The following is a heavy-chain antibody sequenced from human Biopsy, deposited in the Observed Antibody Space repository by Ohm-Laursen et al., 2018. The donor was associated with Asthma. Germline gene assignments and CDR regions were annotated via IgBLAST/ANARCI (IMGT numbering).Heavy chain of an antibody. V-gene: IGHV1-69*01. Sequence: GSSVKVSCKASGGTFRTYAFNWVRQAPGQGLEWMGGIIPMYGVPKVAQKFQGRVTITADESTSTAYMEMSGLRSEDTAVYYCARVDAIMISGDFYFYSGFDLWGQGTTVRVSS. CDR3: ARVDAIMISGDFYFYSGFDL. D-gene: IGHD3-16*01. J-gene: IGHJ6*02. CDR1: GGTFRTYA. CDR2: IIPMYGVP.